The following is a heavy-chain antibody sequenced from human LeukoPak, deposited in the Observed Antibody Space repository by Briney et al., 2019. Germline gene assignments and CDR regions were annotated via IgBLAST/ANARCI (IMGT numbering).Heavy chain of an antibody. J-gene: IGHJ4*02. D-gene: IGHD3-10*01. CDR3: TRDRLELDYYGSGSSTFDY. CDR2: ISSSSSYI. Sequence: PGGSLRLSCAASGFTFSSYSMNWVRQAPGKGLEWVSSISSSSSYIYYADSVKGRFTISRDNAKNSLYLQMNSLRAEDTAVYYCTRDRLELDYYGSGSSTFDYWGQGTLVTVSS. V-gene: IGHV3-21*01. CDR1: GFTFSSYS.